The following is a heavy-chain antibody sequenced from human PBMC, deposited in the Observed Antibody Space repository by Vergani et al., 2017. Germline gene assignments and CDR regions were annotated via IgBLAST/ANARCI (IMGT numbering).Heavy chain of an antibody. CDR2: IYYSGST. V-gene: IGHV4-61*01. CDR3: ARGGYCSSTSCYTSDAFDI. CDR1: GGSISSSSYY. D-gene: IGHD2-2*02. J-gene: IGHJ3*02. Sequence: QVQLQQWGAGLLKPSETLSLTCTVSGGSISSSSYYWSWIRQPPGKGLEWIGYIYYSGSTNYNPSLKSRVTISVDTSKNQFSLKLSSVTAADTAVYYCARGGYCSSTSCYTSDAFDIWGQGTMVTVSS.